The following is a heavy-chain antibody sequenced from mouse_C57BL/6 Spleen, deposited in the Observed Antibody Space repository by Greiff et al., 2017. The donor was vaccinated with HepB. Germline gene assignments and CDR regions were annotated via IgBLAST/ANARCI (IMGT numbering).Heavy chain of an antibody. J-gene: IGHJ2*01. D-gene: IGHD2-1*01. CDR2: ISSGSSTI. CDR3: ATLGNPSFDY. V-gene: IGHV5-17*01. CDR1: GFTFSDYG. Sequence: DVQLVESGGGLVKPGGSLKLSCAASGFTFSDYGMHWVRQAPEKGLEWVAYISSGSSTIYYADTVKGRFTISRDNAKNTLFLQMTSLRSEDTAMYYCATLGNPSFDYWGQGTTLTVSS.